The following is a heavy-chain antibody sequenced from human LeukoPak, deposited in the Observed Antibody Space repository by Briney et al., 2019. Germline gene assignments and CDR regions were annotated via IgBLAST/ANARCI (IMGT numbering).Heavy chain of an antibody. Sequence: GRSLRLSCAASGFTFSSYAMHWVRQAPGKGLEWVAVISYDGSNKYYADSVKGRFTISRDNSKNTLYLQMNSLRAEDTAVYYCAKDREDSIAVAGYYFDYWGQGTLATVSS. CDR1: GFTFSSYA. V-gene: IGHV3-30*04. D-gene: IGHD6-19*01. CDR2: ISYDGSNK. CDR3: AKDREDSIAVAGYYFDY. J-gene: IGHJ4*02.